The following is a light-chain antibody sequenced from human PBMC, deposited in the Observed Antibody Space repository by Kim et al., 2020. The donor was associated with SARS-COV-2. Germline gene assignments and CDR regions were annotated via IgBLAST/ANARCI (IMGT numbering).Light chain of an antibody. V-gene: IGLV1-40*01. Sequence: GVTISCHGSSSNIGAGYDVHWYQQLPGTAPKLLIYGNSNRPSGVPDRFSGSKSGTSASLAITGLQAEDEADYYCQSYDSSLSGVVFGGGTQLTVL. CDR3: QSYDSSLSGVV. J-gene: IGLJ2*01. CDR1: SSNIGAGYD. CDR2: GNS.